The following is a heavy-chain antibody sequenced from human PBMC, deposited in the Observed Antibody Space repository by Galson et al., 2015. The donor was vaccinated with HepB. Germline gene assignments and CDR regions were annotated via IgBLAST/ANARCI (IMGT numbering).Heavy chain of an antibody. D-gene: IGHD6-13*01. Sequence: SVKVSCKASGYTFTSYAMHWVRQAPGQRLEWMGWINAGNGNTKYSQKFQGRVTITRDTSASTAYMELSSLRSEDTAVYYCAKEAPHYSSSWYYFDYWGQGTLVTVSS. CDR1: GYTFTSYA. J-gene: IGHJ4*02. CDR2: INAGNGNT. V-gene: IGHV1-3*01. CDR3: AKEAPHYSSSWYYFDY.